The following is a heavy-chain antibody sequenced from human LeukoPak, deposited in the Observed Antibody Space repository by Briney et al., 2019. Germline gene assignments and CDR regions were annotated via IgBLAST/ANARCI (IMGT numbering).Heavy chain of an antibody. CDR1: GGSISSSNW. Sequence: PSETLSLTCAVSGGSISSSNWWSWVRQPPGKGLEWIGEIYHSGSTNYNPSLKSRVTISVDTSKSQFSLKLSSVTAADTAVYYCARGRERGYSYGYTSNWFDPWGQGTLVTVSS. V-gene: IGHV4-4*02. J-gene: IGHJ5*02. CDR2: IYHSGST. CDR3: ARGRERGYSYGYTSNWFDP. D-gene: IGHD5-18*01.